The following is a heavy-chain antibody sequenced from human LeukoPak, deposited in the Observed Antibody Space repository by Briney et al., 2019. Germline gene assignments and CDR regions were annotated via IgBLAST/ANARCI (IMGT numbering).Heavy chain of an antibody. D-gene: IGHD5-24*01. Sequence: ASVKVSCKASGYTFTGYYIHWVRQAPGQGLEWMGWVDAYSGGTIYAQKFQGRLTMTRDTSITTAYLELTRLISDDTAVYYCAREESVATIYYYYYAMDVWGQGTTVTVSS. V-gene: IGHV1-2*02. CDR3: AREESVATIYYYYYAMDV. J-gene: IGHJ6*02. CDR1: GYTFTGYY. CDR2: VDAYSGGT.